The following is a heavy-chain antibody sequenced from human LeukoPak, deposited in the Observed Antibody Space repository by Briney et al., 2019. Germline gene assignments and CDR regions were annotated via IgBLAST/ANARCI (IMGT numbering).Heavy chain of an antibody. Sequence: GGSLRLSCAASGCTLSSDSMIWVRQAPGKGLQWVSYISSVSSTIWYADSVKGRFTISRDNAKNLLYLQMNSLRDEDTAVYYCATEGDSGYYIGDYWGQGTLVTVSS. CDR2: ISSVSSTI. CDR3: ATEGDSGYYIGDY. V-gene: IGHV3-48*02. J-gene: IGHJ4*02. D-gene: IGHD3-3*01. CDR1: GCTLSSDS.